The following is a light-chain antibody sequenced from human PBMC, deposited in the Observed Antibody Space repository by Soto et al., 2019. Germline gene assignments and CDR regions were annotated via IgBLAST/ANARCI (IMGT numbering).Light chain of an antibody. CDR3: SSYSSTSFYV. Sequence: QSVLAQPASVSGSPGQSITISCTGSGSDIATFNYVSWYQQYPGKAPKLLIYQVTSRASGVSHRFSGSKSGNTAALTISGLQPEDEAEYYCSSYSSTSFYVFGTGTKVTVL. CDR1: GSDIATFNY. J-gene: IGLJ1*01. CDR2: QVT. V-gene: IGLV2-14*01.